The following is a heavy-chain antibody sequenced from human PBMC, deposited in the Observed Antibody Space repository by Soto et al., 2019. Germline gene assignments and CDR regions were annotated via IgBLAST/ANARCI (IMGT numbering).Heavy chain of an antibody. CDR3: AEDRGYYGSGSYGGQIYYYYGMHL. CDR2: ISGSGGST. D-gene: IGHD3-10*01. J-gene: IGHJ6*02. Sequence: LRLSCAASGFTFSSFPMSWVRQAPGKGLEWVSAISGSGGSTYYADSVKGRFTISRDNSKNTLYLQMNSLRAEDTAVYYCAEDRGYYGSGSYGGQIYYYYGMHLWGQGTTVTVSS. V-gene: IGHV3-23*01. CDR1: GFTFSSFP.